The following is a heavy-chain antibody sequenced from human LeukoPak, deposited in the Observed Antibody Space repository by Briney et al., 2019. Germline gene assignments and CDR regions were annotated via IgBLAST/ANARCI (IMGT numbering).Heavy chain of an antibody. Sequence: SETLSLTCTVSGGSISSYYWSWIRQHPGNGLEWIGYIYYSGSTYYNPSLKSRVTISVDTSKNQFSLKLSSVTGADTAVYYCASSFSTTSDPLPFDYWGQGTLVTVSS. J-gene: IGHJ4*02. CDR2: IYYSGST. D-gene: IGHD3-22*01. CDR1: GGSISSYY. V-gene: IGHV4-59*06. CDR3: ASSFSTTSDPLPFDY.